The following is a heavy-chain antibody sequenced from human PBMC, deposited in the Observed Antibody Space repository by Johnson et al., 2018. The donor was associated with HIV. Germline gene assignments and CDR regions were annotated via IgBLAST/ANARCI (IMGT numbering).Heavy chain of an antibody. V-gene: IGHV3-9*01. D-gene: IGHD3-16*02. CDR1: GFTFDDYA. CDR3: AKDIAFGGVIVVAFDS. Sequence: VQLVESGGGLVQPGRSLRLSCAASGFTFDDYAMHWVRQAPGKGLEWVSGISWNSGSIGYADSVKGRFTISRDNAKNSLYLQMNSLRAEDTALYYCAKDIAFGGVIVVAFDSWGQGTMVTVAS. CDR2: ISWNSGSI. J-gene: IGHJ3*02.